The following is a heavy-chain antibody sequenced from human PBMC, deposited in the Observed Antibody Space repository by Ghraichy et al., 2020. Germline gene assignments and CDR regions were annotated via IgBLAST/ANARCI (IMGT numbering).Heavy chain of an antibody. J-gene: IGHJ4*02. CDR1: GFTFSSYG. D-gene: IGHD5-24*01. CDR3: AKAQSKDGYNYNFDY. V-gene: IGHV3-30*02. CDR2: IRYDGSSK. Sequence: GGSLRLSCVASGFTFSSYGMHWVRQAPGKGLEWVAFIRYDGSSKYYADSVKGRFTISRDNSKNTLYLQMNSLRAEDTAVYYCAKAQSKDGYNYNFDYWGQGTLVTVSS.